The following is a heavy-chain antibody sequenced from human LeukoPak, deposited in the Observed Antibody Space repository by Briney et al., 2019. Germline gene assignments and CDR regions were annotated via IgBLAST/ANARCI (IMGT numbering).Heavy chain of an antibody. J-gene: IGHJ5*02. CDR2: MNPNSGNT. CDR1: GYTFTSYD. V-gene: IGHV1-8*01. CDR3: ARKGDYYDSTFDP. Sequence: ASVKVSCKASGYTFTSYDINWVRRATGQGLEWMGWMNPNSGNTGYAQKFQGRVTMTRNTSISTAYMELRSLRSDDTAVYYCARKGDYYDSTFDPWGQGTLVTVSS. D-gene: IGHD3-22*01.